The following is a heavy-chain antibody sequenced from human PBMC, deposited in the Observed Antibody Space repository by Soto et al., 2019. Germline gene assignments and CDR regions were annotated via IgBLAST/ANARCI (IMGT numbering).Heavy chain of an antibody. D-gene: IGHD3-9*01. CDR1: GFTFSGYA. V-gene: IGHV3-23*01. CDR2: ISGSAAST. CDR3: AKDVHYDILTGIEYFHH. J-gene: IGHJ1*01. Sequence: EVQLLGSGGGLVQPGGSLRLSCAASGFTFSGYAMSWVRQAPGKGLEWVSGISGSAASTNYADSVKGRFTISRDNSKSTQYLQMNSLRAEDTAVYYCAKDVHYDILTGIEYFHHWAQGTLVTVSS.